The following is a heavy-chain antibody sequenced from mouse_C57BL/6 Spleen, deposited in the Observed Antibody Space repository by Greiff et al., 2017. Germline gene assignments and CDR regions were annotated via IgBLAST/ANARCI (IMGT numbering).Heavy chain of an antibody. D-gene: IGHD1-1*01. Sequence: VQLQQSGPELVKPGASVKISCKASGYAFSSSWMNWVKQRPGKGLEWIGRIYPGDGDTNYNGKFKGKATLTADKSSSTAYMQLSSLTSEDSAVYFCASVGTFAYWGQGTLVTVSA. CDR1: GYAFSSSW. CDR3: ASVGTFAY. V-gene: IGHV1-82*01. CDR2: IYPGDGDT. J-gene: IGHJ3*01.